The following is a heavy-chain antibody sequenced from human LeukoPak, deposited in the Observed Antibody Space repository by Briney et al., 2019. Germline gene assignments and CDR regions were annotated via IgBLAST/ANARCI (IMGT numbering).Heavy chain of an antibody. CDR1: GYSISSGYY. Sequence: SETLSLTCTVSGYSISSGYYWGWIRQPPGKGLEWIGSIYHSGSTYYNPSLKSRVTISVDTSKNQFSLKLSSVTAADTAVYYCARHSPSSDAFDIWGQGTMVTVSS. CDR3: ARHSPSSDAFDI. D-gene: IGHD1-26*01. J-gene: IGHJ3*02. V-gene: IGHV4-38-2*02. CDR2: IYHSGST.